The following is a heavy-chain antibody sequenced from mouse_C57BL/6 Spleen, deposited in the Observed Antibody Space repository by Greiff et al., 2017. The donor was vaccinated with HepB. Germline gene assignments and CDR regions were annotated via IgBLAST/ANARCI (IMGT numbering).Heavy chain of an antibody. CDR3: AIRMRDYDGFYAMDY. J-gene: IGHJ4*01. V-gene: IGHV14-3*01. CDR2: IDPANGNT. D-gene: IGHD2-4*01. CDR1: GFNIKNTY. Sequence: VQLQQSVAELVRPGASVKLSCTASGFNIKNTYMHWVKQRPEQGLEWIGRIDPANGNTKYAPKFQGKATITADTSSNTAYLQLSSLTSEDTAIDYCAIRMRDYDGFYAMDYWGQGTSVTVSS.